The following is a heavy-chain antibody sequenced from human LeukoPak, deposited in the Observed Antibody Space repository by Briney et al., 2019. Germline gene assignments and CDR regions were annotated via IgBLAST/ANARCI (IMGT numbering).Heavy chain of an antibody. CDR2: IIPIFGTA. Sequence: GASVKVSCGASGGTFSSYAISWVRQAPGQGLEWMGGIIPIFGTANYAQKFQGRVTITTDESTSTAYMELSSLRSEDTAVYYCAREPYDFWSGPKPNWFDPWGQGTLVTVSS. CDR1: GGTFSSYA. J-gene: IGHJ5*02. D-gene: IGHD3-3*01. V-gene: IGHV1-69*05. CDR3: AREPYDFWSGPKPNWFDP.